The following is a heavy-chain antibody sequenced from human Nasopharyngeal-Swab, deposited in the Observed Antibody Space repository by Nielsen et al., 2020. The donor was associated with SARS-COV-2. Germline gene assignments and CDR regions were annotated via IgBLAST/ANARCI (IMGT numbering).Heavy chain of an antibody. V-gene: IGHV4-39*01. CDR3: ARQGPDDSSGYYYYYYGMDV. J-gene: IGHJ6*02. CDR2: IYYSGST. Sequence: SETLSLTCTVSGGSISSSSYYWGRLRQPPGKGLEWLGSIYYSGSTYYNPSLKSRVTISVDTSKNQFSLKRSSVTAADTAVYYCARQGPDDSSGYYYYYYGMDVWGQGTTVIVSS. D-gene: IGHD3-22*01. CDR1: GGSISSSSYY.